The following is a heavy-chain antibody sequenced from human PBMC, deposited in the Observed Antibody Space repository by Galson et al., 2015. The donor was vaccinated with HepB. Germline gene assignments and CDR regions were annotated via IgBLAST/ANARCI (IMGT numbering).Heavy chain of an antibody. CDR2: ISYDGSNK. D-gene: IGHD6-19*01. J-gene: IGHJ4*02. CDR1: GFTFSSYA. Sequence: SLRLSCAASGFTFSSYAMHWVRQAPGKGLEWVAVISYDGSNKYYADSVKGRFTISRDNSKNTLYLQMNSLRAEDTAVYYCARDKTHSSGWPYFDYWGQGTLVTVSS. CDR3: ARDKTHSSGWPYFDY. V-gene: IGHV3-30*04.